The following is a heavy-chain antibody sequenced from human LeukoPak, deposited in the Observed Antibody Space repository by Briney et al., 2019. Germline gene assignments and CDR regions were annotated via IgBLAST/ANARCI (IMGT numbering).Heavy chain of an antibody. CDR2: IIPILGIA. CDR3: ASGQYSSSSDLDY. J-gene: IGHJ4*02. Sequence: SVKVSCKASGYTFTSYYMHWVRQAPGQGLEWMGRIIPILGIANYAQKFQGRVTITADKSTSTAYMELSSLRSEDTAVYYCASGQYSSSSDLDYWGQGTLVTVSS. CDR1: GYTFTSYY. D-gene: IGHD6-13*01. V-gene: IGHV1-69*02.